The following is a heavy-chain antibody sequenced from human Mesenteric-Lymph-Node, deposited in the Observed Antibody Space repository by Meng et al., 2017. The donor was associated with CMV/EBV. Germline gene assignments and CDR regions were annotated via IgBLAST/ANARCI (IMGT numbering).Heavy chain of an antibody. J-gene: IGHJ4*02. Sequence: GESLKISCAASGFTFSSYWMSWVRQAPGKGLEWVSSISSSSTYIYYPDSLKGRFTISRDNAKNSLFLQMNSLRAEDTAVYYCARENMLGYCSSTSCFLLDYWGQGTLVTVSS. CDR1: GFTFSSYW. D-gene: IGHD2-2*01. V-gene: IGHV3-21*01. CDR2: ISSSSTYI. CDR3: ARENMLGYCSSTSCFLLDY.